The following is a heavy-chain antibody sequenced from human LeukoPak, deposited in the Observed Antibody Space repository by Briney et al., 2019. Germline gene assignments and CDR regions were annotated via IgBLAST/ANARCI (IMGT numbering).Heavy chain of an antibody. J-gene: IGHJ5*02. V-gene: IGHV4-4*07. Sequence: NPSETLSLTCTVSGGSISSYYWSWIRQPAGKGLEWIGRIYTSGSTNYNPSLKSRVTMSVDTSKNQFSLKLSSVTAADTAVYYCARDRYDILTGYYLFDPWGQGTLVTVSS. CDR2: IYTSGST. CDR3: ARDRYDILTGYYLFDP. D-gene: IGHD3-9*01. CDR1: GGSISSYY.